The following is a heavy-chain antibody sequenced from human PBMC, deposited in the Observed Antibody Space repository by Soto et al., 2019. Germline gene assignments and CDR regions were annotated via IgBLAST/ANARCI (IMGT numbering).Heavy chain of an antibody. D-gene: IGHD6-19*01. V-gene: IGHV1-8*01. CDR1: GYTFTSYD. J-gene: IGHJ4*02. CDR3: ARGNLAVAGTFDY. CDR2: MNPNSGNT. Sequence: ASVKVSCKASGYTFTSYDINWVRQATGQGLEWMGWMNPNSGNTGYAQKFQGRVTITTDNSISTAYMELSSLRSEDTAVYYCARGNLAVAGTFDYWGQGTLVTVSS.